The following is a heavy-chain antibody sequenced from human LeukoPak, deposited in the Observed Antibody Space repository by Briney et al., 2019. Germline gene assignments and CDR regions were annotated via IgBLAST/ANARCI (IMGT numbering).Heavy chain of an antibody. D-gene: IGHD3-3*01. CDR2: IYYSGST. CDR3: ARVNFWSGYYDPSSDWFDP. J-gene: IGHJ5*02. Sequence: SETLSLPCTVSGGSISSGDYYWSWIRQPPGKGLEWIGYIYYSGSTYYNPSLKSRVTISVDTSKNQFSLKLSSVTAADTAVYYCARVNFWSGYYDPSSDWFDPWGQGTLVTVSS. CDR1: GGSISSGDYY. V-gene: IGHV4-30-4*08.